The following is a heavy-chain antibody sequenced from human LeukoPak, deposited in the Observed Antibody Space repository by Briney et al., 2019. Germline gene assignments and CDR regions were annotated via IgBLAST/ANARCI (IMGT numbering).Heavy chain of an antibody. V-gene: IGHV3-48*02. CDR2: ISVSGGVR. Sequence: GGSLRLSCVASGYPFSSYSMNWFRQAPGKGLEWVSYISVSGGVRSYADSVKGRFTISRDDARNSLYLQMNSLKDEDTAVYYCARDRGYFYDQLDYWGQGTLVTVSS. CDR3: ARDRGYFYDQLDY. CDR1: GYPFSSYS. D-gene: IGHD2/OR15-2a*01. J-gene: IGHJ4*02.